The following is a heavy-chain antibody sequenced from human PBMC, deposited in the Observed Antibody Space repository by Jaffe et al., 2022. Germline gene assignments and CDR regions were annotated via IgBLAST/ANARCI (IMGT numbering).Heavy chain of an antibody. D-gene: IGHD4-17*01. CDR1: GFTFGDYA. Sequence: EVQLVESGGGLVQPGRSLRLSCTASGFTFGDYAMSWFRQAPGKGLEWVGFIRSKAYGGTTEYAASVKGRFTISRDDSKSIAYLQMNSLKTEDTAVYYCTRRSTDYGDYDVNLGAFDIWGQGTMVTVSS. CDR2: IRSKAYGGTT. V-gene: IGHV3-49*03. J-gene: IGHJ3*02. CDR3: TRRSTDYGDYDVNLGAFDI.